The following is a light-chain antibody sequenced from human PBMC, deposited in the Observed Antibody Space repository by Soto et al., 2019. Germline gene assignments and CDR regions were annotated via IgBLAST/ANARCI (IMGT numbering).Light chain of an antibody. CDR2: GAS. J-gene: IGKJ1*01. V-gene: IGKV3-20*01. Sequence: EIVLTQSPGTLSMSQGDLPTHSGRYSQLVSNNYLAWYQQIPGQAPRLLIFGASIRDTGIPDRFSGSGSGTDFTLTISRLESEDFAVYYCQQYGSSPGTFGQGTKVDIK. CDR3: QQYGSSPGT. CDR1: QLVSNNY.